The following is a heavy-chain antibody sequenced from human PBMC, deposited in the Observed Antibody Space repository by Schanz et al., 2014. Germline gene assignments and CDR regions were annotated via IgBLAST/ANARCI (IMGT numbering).Heavy chain of an antibody. CDR1: GFVFGDYY. CDR2: ISDSGTYT. D-gene: IGHD1-26*01. CDR3: ARNRGSGGQNWYFDL. V-gene: IGHV3-11*05. Sequence: QVQLVESGGGLVKPGGSLRLSCAASGFVFGDYYMTWIRQAPGKGLEWLSYISDSGTYTNYADSVKGRFTISRDNTKNSLFLQLNSLRADDTAVYYCARNRGSGGQNWYFDLWGRGTLVTVSS. J-gene: IGHJ2*01.